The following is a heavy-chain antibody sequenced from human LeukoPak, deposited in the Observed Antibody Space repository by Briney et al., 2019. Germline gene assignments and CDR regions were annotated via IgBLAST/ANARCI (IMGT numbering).Heavy chain of an antibody. D-gene: IGHD4-17*01. CDR1: GFTFSNYA. CDR2: VIITGVST. CDR3: ARNMTSVTTGGDAFDL. Sequence: GGSLRLSCAASGFTFSNYAMSWVRQAPGRGLEWVSTVIITGVSTYYADSLKGRFTISGDNSKNTLYLQMNSLRAEDTAVYYCARNMTSVTTGGDAFDLWGQGTMVTVSS. J-gene: IGHJ3*01. V-gene: IGHV3-23*01.